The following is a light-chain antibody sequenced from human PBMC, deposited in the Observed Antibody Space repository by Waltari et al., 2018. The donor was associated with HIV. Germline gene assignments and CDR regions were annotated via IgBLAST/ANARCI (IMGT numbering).Light chain of an antibody. Sequence: SVLTQPPSVSAAPGQTITISCSGSTPNIRSNSVAWYQQFPGRAPKFLIYEDFRRPSGVPDRWSGSKAGTSATQDITGLQTGDEADYYCGTWDSSLGAVVFGGGTKVTV. V-gene: IGLV1-51*02. CDR1: TPNIRSNS. CDR2: EDF. CDR3: GTWDSSLGAVV. J-gene: IGLJ3*02.